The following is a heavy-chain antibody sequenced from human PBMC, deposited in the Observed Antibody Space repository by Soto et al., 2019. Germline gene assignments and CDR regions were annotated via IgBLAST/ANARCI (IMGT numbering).Heavy chain of an antibody. CDR3: ARDRSGWYDF. CDR1: GYPFTSNR. Sequence: ASVKVSCKPSGYPFTSNRLSWVRRAPGQGLEWMGWISPHNGNAKYAQKFQDRVTMTADTAASTVYMELRSLRSDDSAVFCCARDRSGWYDFWGQGTLVTVSS. D-gene: IGHD6-19*01. CDR2: ISPHNGNA. V-gene: IGHV1-18*01. J-gene: IGHJ4*02.